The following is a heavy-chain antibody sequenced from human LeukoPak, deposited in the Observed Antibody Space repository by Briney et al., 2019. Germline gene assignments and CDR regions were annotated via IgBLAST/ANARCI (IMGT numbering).Heavy chain of an antibody. CDR2: ISSSSRNI. D-gene: IGHD6-6*01. Sequence: GGSLRLSCAASGFTFSSYGMDWVRQAPGKGLEWVSYISSSSRNIHYADSVKGRFTISRDNAKNSLFLQMNSLRAEDTAVYYCTRGGAARPDYWGQGTLVTVSS. V-gene: IGHV3-48*01. CDR1: GFTFSSYG. J-gene: IGHJ4*02. CDR3: TRGGAARPDY.